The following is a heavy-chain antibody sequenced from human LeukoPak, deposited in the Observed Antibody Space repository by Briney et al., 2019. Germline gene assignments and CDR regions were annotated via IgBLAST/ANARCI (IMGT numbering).Heavy chain of an antibody. Sequence: PGGSLRLSCAASGFTFSSYAMHWVRQAPGKGLEWVAVISYDGSSKYYADSVKGRFTISRDNSKNTLYLQMNSLRAEDTAVYYCASKGHMVRGVIGPWSDYWGQGTLVTVSS. CDR2: ISYDGSSK. D-gene: IGHD3-10*01. CDR3: ASKGHMVRGVIGPWSDY. CDR1: GFTFSSYA. V-gene: IGHV3-30-3*01. J-gene: IGHJ4*02.